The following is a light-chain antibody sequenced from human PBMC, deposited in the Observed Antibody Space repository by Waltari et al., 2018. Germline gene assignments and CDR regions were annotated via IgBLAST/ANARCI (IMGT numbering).Light chain of an antibody. CDR3: CSYAGSYSWV. Sequence: QSALTQPRSVSGSPGQLVTISCTGTSSDVGRYNYASWYQQHPGKAPKLMIYDVSKRPSGVPDRFSGSKSGNTASLTISGLQAEDEADYYCCSYAGSYSWVFGGGTKLTVL. V-gene: IGLV2-11*01. CDR2: DVS. CDR1: SSDVGRYNY. J-gene: IGLJ3*02.